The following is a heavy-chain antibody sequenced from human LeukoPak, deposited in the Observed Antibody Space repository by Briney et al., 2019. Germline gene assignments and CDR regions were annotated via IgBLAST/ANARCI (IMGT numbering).Heavy chain of an antibody. CDR1: GFTLDDYA. Sequence: GRSLRLSCAASGFTLDDYAMHWVRQAPGKGLEWVSGISWNSGSIGYADSVKGRFTISRDNAKNSLYLQMNSLRAEDTALYYCAKDYIVGATSAFDIWGQGTMVTVSS. J-gene: IGHJ3*02. D-gene: IGHD1-26*01. V-gene: IGHV3-9*01. CDR2: ISWNSGSI. CDR3: AKDYIVGATSAFDI.